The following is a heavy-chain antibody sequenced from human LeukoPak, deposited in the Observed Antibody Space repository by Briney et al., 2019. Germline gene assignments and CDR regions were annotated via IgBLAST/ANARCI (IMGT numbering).Heavy chain of an antibody. D-gene: IGHD3/OR15-3a*01. CDR1: GYTFTSYD. V-gene: IGHV1-8*01. Sequence: ASVKVSCKAFGYTFTSYDINWVRQATGQGLEWMGWMNPNSGNTGYAQKFQGRVTMTRNTSISTAYMELSSLRSEDTAVYYCASGVGGLYYYYGMDVWGQGTTVTVSS. CDR2: MNPNSGNT. J-gene: IGHJ6*02. CDR3: ASGVGGLYYYYGMDV.